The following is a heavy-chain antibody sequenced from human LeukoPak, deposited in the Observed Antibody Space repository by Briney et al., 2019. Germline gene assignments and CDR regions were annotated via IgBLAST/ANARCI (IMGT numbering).Heavy chain of an antibody. D-gene: IGHD1-26*01. V-gene: IGHV4-59*08. CDR1: GGSISSYY. Sequence: SETLSLTCTVSGGSISSYYWSWIRQPPGKGLEWIGYIYYIGSTNYNPSLKSRVTISVDTSKNQFSLKLSSVTAADTAVYYCARRAPTNSGTAPGFDYWGQGTLVTVSS. J-gene: IGHJ4*02. CDR2: IYYIGST. CDR3: ARRAPTNSGTAPGFDY.